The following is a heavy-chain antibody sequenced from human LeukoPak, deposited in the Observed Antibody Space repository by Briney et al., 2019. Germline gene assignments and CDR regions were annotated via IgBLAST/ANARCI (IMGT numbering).Heavy chain of an antibody. V-gene: IGHV4-39*01. CDR3: ARLRATMIAGV. J-gene: IGHJ4*02. CDR1: GGSISSSSYY. D-gene: IGHD3-22*01. CDR2: IYYSGST. Sequence: SETLSLTCTVSGGSISSSSYYWSWIRQPPGKGLEWIGSIYYSGSTYYNPSLESRVTISVDTSKNQFSLKLNSVTAADTAVYYCARLRATMIAGVWGQGTLVTVSS.